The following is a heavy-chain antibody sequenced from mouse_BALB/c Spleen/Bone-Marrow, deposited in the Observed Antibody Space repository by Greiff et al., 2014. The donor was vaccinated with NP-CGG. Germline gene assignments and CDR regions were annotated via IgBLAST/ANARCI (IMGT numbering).Heavy chain of an antibody. CDR2: ILPGSGST. J-gene: IGHJ1*01. CDR1: GYTFRSHW. V-gene: IGHV1-9*01. CDR3: ARGGNFLWYFDV. Sequence: QVQLQQSGAELMKPGASVKISCKATGYTFRSHWIEWVKQRPGHGLEWIGEILPGSGSTYYNEKFKGKATFTADTSSNTAYMQLSSLTSEDSAVYYYARGGNFLWYFDVWGAGTTVTVSS. D-gene: IGHD2-1*01.